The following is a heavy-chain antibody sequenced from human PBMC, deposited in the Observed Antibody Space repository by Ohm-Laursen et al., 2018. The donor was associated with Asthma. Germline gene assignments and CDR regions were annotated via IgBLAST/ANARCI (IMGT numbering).Heavy chain of an antibody. D-gene: IGHD5-24*01. CDR1: GFTFSSYS. CDR3: ARDGYSSAGDIYLDL. CDR2: ITSYSSTT. Sequence: GSLRLSCTASGFTFSSYSMNWVRQAPGKGLEWVSYITSYSSTTYYADSVKGRFTISRDNAKNSLYLQMVSLRAEDTAVYYCARDGYSSAGDIYLDLWGRGTLVTVSS. V-gene: IGHV3-48*04. J-gene: IGHJ2*01.